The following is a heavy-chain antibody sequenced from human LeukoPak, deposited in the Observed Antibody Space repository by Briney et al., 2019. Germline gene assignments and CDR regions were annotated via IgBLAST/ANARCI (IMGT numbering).Heavy chain of an antibody. CDR2: IWYDGSNK. D-gene: IGHD6-19*01. CDR1: GLTFSSYG. CDR3: ARDRSVAGTGLSDY. J-gene: IGHJ4*02. V-gene: IGHV3-33*01. Sequence: GGSLRLSCAASGLTFSSYGMHWVRRAPGKGLEWVAVIWYDGSNKYYADSVKGRFTISRDNSKNTLYLQMNSLRAEDTAVYYCARDRSVAGTGLSDYWGQGTLVTVSS.